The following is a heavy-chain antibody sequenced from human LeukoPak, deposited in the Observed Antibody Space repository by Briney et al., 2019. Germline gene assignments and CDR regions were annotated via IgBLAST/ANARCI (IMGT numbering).Heavy chain of an antibody. Sequence: PGGSLRLSCAASGFTFDDYAMHWVRQAPGKGLEWVSGINWNGGSTGYADSVKGRFTISRDNAKNSLYLQMNSLRAEDTALYYCARLLWTEDYYYYYMDVWGKGTTVTVSS. D-gene: IGHD3/OR15-3a*01. V-gene: IGHV3-20*04. CDR2: INWNGGST. CDR1: GFTFDDYA. J-gene: IGHJ6*03. CDR3: ARLLWTEDYYYYYMDV.